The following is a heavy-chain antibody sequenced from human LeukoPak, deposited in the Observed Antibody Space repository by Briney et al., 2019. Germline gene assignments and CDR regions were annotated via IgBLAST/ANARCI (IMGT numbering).Heavy chain of an antibody. V-gene: IGHV3-7*03. CDR1: GFSFSSYW. CDR3: ARSPDGFDY. D-gene: IGHD5-24*01. J-gene: IGHJ4*02. Sequence: GGSLGLSCAASGFSFSSYWMSWVRQAPGKVLEWVANIKQDGSEIFYAGSVKGRFTISRDNAKNSLYLQMNSLRAEDTAVYYCARSPDGFDYWGRGTLVTVSS. CDR2: IKQDGSEI.